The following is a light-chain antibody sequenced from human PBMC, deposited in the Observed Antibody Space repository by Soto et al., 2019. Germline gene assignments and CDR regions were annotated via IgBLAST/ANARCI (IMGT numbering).Light chain of an antibody. Sequence: QTVVTQEPSLTVSPGGTVTLTCGSSTGAVTSGHYPYWFQQKPGQAPRTLIXXXXXXXXXXXXXXSXXXLGGKAALTLSGAQPEXXXEYYCLLSYSGAVVFGGGTKLTVL. CDR2: XXX. CDR3: LLSYSGAVV. CDR1: TGAVTSGHY. V-gene: IGLV7-46*01. J-gene: IGLJ2*01.